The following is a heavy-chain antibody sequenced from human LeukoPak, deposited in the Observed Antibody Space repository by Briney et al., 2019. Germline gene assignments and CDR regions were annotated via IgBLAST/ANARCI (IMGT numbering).Heavy chain of an antibody. CDR1: GFTFSSYA. CDR2: ISGSGGST. D-gene: IGHD3-3*01. CDR3: AKVIRSDYYYYTDV. V-gene: IGHV3-23*01. Sequence: GGSLRLSCAASGFTFSSYAMSWVRQAPGKGLEWVSAISGSGGSTYYADSVKGRFTISRDNSKNTLYLQMNSLRAEDTAVYYCAKVIRSDYYYYTDVWGKGTTVTVSS. J-gene: IGHJ6*03.